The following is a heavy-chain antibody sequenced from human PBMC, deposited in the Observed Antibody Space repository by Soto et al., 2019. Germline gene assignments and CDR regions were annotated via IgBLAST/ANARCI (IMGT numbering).Heavy chain of an antibody. J-gene: IGHJ6*02. CDR1: GFTFSSYA. CDR2: ISGSGGST. CDR3: AKDVVWCPYYDFWSGYLYYYGMDV. V-gene: IGHV3-23*01. D-gene: IGHD3-3*01. Sequence: PGGSLRLTCAASGFTFSSYAMSWVRQAPGKGLEWVSAISGSGGSTYYADSVKGRFTISRDNSKNTRYLQMNSLRAEDTAVYYCAKDVVWCPYYDFWSGYLYYYGMDVWGQGTTVTVSS.